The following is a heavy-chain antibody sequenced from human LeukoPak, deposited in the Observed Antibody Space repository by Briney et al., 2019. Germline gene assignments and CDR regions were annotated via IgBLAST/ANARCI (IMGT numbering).Heavy chain of an antibody. V-gene: IGHV4-34*01. CDR2: INHSGST. J-gene: IGHJ4*02. CDR1: GGSFSGYY. CDR3: ARERRRLIAGHSTIDY. Sequence: PSETLSLTCAVYGGSFSGYYWSWIRQPPGKGLEWIGEINHSGSTNYNPSLKSRVTISVDTSKNQFSLKLSSVTAADTAVYYCARERRRLIAGHSTIDYWGQGTLVTVSS. D-gene: IGHD2/OR15-2a*01.